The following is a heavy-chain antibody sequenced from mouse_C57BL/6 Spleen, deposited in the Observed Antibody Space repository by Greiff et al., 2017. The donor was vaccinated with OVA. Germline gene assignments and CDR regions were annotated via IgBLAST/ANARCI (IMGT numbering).Heavy chain of an antibody. V-gene: IGHV5-17*01. CDR1: GFTFSDYG. CDR2: ISSGSSTI. D-gene: IGHD2-3*01. Sequence: DVKLVESGGGLVKPGGSLKLSCAASGFTFSDYGMHWVRQAPEKGLEWVAYISSGSSTIYYADTVKGRFTISRDNAKNTLFLQMTSLRSEDTAMYYCARNHDGYFWYFDVWGTGTTVTVSS. J-gene: IGHJ1*03. CDR3: ARNHDGYFWYFDV.